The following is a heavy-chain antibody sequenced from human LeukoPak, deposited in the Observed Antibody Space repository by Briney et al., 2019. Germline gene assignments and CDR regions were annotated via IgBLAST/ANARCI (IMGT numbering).Heavy chain of an antibody. D-gene: IGHD2/OR15-2a*01. V-gene: IGHV3-30*03. CDR3: ARDRGIALVGTDDAFDI. J-gene: IGHJ3*02. CDR2: ISYDGGDQ. CDR1: GFTFSSYG. Sequence: GGSLRLSCAASGFTFSSYGMHWVRQAPGKGLEWVAVISYDGGDQYYTDFVKGRFTVSRDNSKSTLYLQMDSLRADDTAVYFCARDRGIALVGTDDAFDIWGQGTMVTVSS.